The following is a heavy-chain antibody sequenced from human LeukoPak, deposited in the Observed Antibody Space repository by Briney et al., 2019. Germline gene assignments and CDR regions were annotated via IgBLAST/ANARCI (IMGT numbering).Heavy chain of an antibody. V-gene: IGHV4-59*01. J-gene: IGHJ6*02. CDR3: ARELAVAAHYYGMDV. CDR1: GGSIRSNY. Sequence: PSETLSLTCTVSGGSIRSNYWSWIRQSPGKGLEWIGYLYYSGNTNYNPSLKSRVTISGDTSKNQFSLKLTSVAAADTAVYYCARELAVAAHYYGMDVWGQGTTVTVSS. D-gene: IGHD6-19*01. CDR2: LYYSGNT.